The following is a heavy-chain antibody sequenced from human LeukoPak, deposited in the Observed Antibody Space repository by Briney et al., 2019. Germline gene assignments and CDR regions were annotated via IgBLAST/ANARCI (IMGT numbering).Heavy chain of an antibody. J-gene: IGHJ4*02. CDR3: LKDRSSTDY. D-gene: IGHD6-19*01. CDR2: ISGRGATT. Sequence: PGGSLRLSCAASGFTFSNYGMSWVRLAPGKGLEWVSAISGRGATTHYADSVKGRFTIFRDNSKNTVYLQMNSLRAEDTAVYYCLKDRSSTDYWGQGTLVTVSS. V-gene: IGHV3-23*01. CDR1: GFTFSNYG.